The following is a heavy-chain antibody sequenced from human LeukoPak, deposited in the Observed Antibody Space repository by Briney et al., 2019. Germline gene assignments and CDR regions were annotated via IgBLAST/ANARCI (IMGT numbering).Heavy chain of an antibody. D-gene: IGHD3-3*01. CDR3: AKDTGLRFLEWLNPFDY. J-gene: IGHJ4*02. V-gene: IGHV3-23*01. CDR1: GFTFSSYA. CDR2: ISGSGGST. Sequence: GGSLRLSYAASGFTFSSYAMSWVRQAPGKGLEWVSAISGSGGSTSYADYVKGRFTISRDNSKNTLYLQMNSLRAEDTAVYYCAKDTGLRFLEWLNPFDYWGQGTLVTVSS.